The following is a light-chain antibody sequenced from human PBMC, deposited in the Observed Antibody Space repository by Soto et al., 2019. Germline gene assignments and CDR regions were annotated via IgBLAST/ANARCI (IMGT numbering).Light chain of an antibody. V-gene: IGKV3-15*01. J-gene: IGKJ1*01. CDR3: QQYNNWPRWT. CDR2: GAS. Sequence: EIVMTQSPATLSVSPGERATLSCRASQSVSSNLAWYQQKPGQAPRLLIYGASTRATGIPARFSGSGSGTEFTLTISSLQSEDFAVYYWQQYNNWPRWTFGQETKVDIK. CDR1: QSVSSN.